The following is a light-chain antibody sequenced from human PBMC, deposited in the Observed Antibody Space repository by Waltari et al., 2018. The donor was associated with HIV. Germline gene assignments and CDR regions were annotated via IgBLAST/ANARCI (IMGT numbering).Light chain of an antibody. J-gene: IGKJ2*01. Sequence: VVMTQSPLSLPVTLGQPASISCTSSQSLLYSAGNTYLSWFQQRPGQSPRRLIYKVSNRDSGVPDRFSGSGSGTDFTLKISRVEAEDVGVYYCMQGTHWPRYTFGQGTKLEIK. V-gene: IGKV2-30*01. CDR2: KVS. CDR1: QSLLYSAGNTY. CDR3: MQGTHWPRYT.